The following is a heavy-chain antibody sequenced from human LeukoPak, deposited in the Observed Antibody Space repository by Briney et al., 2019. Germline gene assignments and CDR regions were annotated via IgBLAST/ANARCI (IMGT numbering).Heavy chain of an antibody. CDR3: ARDHSGYSSAPPKY. Sequence: GASVKVSCKASGYTFTSYDINWVRQATGQGLEWMGWINPNSGGTNYAQKFQGRVTMTRDSSISTAYLELSRLRSDDTAVYYCARDHSGYSSAPPKYWGQGTLVTVSS. V-gene: IGHV1-2*02. D-gene: IGHD6-19*01. CDR2: INPNSGGT. CDR1: GYTFTSYD. J-gene: IGHJ4*02.